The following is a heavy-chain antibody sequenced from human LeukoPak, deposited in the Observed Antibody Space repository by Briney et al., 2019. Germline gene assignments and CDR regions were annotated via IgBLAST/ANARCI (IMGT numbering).Heavy chain of an antibody. CDR2: IYYSGST. V-gene: IGHV4-59*01. J-gene: IGHJ6*03. CDR1: GGSISSYY. CDR3: ARLAPCVDRSLYYYYYMDV. D-gene: IGHD5-12*01. Sequence: SETLSLTCTVSGGSISSYYWSWIRQPPGKGLEWIGYIYYSGSTNYNPSLKSRVTISVKTSKNQFSLKLRSVTAADTAVYYCARLAPCVDRSLYYYYYMDVWGKGTTVTISS.